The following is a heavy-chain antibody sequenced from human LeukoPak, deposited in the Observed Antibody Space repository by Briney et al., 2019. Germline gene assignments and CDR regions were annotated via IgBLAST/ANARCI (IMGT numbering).Heavy chain of an antibody. CDR2: IY. J-gene: IGHJ4*02. CDR1: GGSISSSSYY. CDR3: ARDAQGFLEWLPKDLYFDY. V-gene: IGHV4-39*07. Sequence: ETLSLTCTVSGGSISSSSYYWGWIRQPPGKGLEWIGSIYYNPSLKSRVTISVDTSKNQFSLKLSSVTASDTAVYYCARDAQGFLEWLPKDLYFDYWGQGTLVTVSS. D-gene: IGHD3-3*01.